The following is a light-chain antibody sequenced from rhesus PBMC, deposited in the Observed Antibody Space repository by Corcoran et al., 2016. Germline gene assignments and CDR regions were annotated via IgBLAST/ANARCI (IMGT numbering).Light chain of an antibody. CDR1: QGMNNK. Sequence: DIQMTQSPSSLSASVGDRVTSTRRARQGMNNKLAWYQQRPGNVPKLLIYKASTLQSGIPSRFSGSGSGTDFTLTIRSLHPEDFASYYCQHCYALLSFGHVAKVEIK. V-gene: IGKV1-25*01. J-gene: IGKJ2*01. CDR3: QHCYALLS. CDR2: KAS.